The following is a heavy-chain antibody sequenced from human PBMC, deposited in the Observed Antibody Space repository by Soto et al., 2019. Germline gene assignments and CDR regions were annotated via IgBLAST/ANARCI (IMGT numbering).Heavy chain of an antibody. Sequence: EVQLLESGGGLVQPGGSLRLSCAASGFTFSSYAMSWVRQAPGKGLEWVSGISGSGGNAYYADSVKGRFTISRDKSRSTLFLQMNSLRAEDAAVYYCAKDRRSSSREVDYWGQGTLVTVSS. J-gene: IGHJ4*02. CDR2: ISGSGGNA. CDR3: AKDRRSSSREVDY. CDR1: GFTFSSYA. V-gene: IGHV3-23*01. D-gene: IGHD6-6*01.